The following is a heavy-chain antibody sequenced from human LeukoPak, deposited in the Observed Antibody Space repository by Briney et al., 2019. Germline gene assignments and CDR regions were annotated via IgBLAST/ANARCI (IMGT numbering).Heavy chain of an antibody. D-gene: IGHD3-10*01. J-gene: IGHJ4*02. CDR2: IYPGDSDT. V-gene: IGHV5-51*01. CDR1: GYSFTTYW. CDR3: ARSNYYLSYTNY. Sequence: NRGESLKISCKGSGYSFTTYWIAWVRQMPGKGLEWMGIIYPGDSDTRYSPSFQGQVTVSADKSISTAYLEWSSLKASDTAMYYCARSNYYLSYTNYWGQGTLVTVSS.